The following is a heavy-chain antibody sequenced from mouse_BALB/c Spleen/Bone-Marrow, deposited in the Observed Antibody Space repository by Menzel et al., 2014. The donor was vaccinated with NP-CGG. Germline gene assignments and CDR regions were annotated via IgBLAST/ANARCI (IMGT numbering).Heavy chain of an antibody. V-gene: IGHV2-9*02. CDR3: ARGDYDYAMDY. CDR2: IWAGGTT. Sequence: QVQLKESGPGLVSPSQSLSIPCTVSGFSLPRFGLHWVRQPPGMGLEWLGIIWAGGTTNYNSALMSRLSISKDNSKSQVFLKMNSLQTDDTAMYYCARGDYDYAMDYWGQGTSVTVSS. CDR1: GFSLPRFG. J-gene: IGHJ4*01. D-gene: IGHD2-4*01.